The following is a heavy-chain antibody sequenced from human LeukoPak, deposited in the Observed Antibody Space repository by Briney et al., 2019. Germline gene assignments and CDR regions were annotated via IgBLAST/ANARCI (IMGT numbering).Heavy chain of an antibody. D-gene: IGHD4-17*01. CDR1: GFTVSSNY. CDR3: ARGRRGDYPLDFFDY. CDR2: IYNGGTT. Sequence: GGSLRLSCAASGFTVSSNYMSWVRQAPGKGLEWVSVIYNGGTTYYADSVKGRFTISRDNSKNTLYLQMNSLGAEDTAVYYCARGRRGDYPLDFFDYWGQGTLVTVSS. J-gene: IGHJ4*02. V-gene: IGHV3-53*01.